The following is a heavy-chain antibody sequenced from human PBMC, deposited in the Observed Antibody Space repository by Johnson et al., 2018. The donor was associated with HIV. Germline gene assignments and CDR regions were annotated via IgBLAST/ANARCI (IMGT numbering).Heavy chain of an antibody. D-gene: IGHD5-12*01. Sequence: VQLVESGGGLVQPGGSLRLSCGVSGISVSVNHMSWVRQPPGKGLEWVSLIDSGGTTNYADSVKGRFTISRDISKNTLYLQMNSLRAEDTALYHCARPHSGQYQYAFDIWGQWTKVTVSS. CDR1: GISVSVNH. CDR3: ARPHSGQYQYAFDI. V-gene: IGHV3-66*04. CDR2: IDSGGTT. J-gene: IGHJ3*02.